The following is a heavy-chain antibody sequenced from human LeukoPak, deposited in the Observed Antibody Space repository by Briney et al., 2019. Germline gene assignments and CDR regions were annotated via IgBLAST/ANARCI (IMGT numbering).Heavy chain of an antibody. V-gene: IGHV1-2*06. CDR2: VNPDRGGI. Sequence: GASVKVSCKASGYTFTDNYIHWVRQAPGQGLEWMGRVNPDRGGINYAQKFQGRVTMTRDTSINTAFVELRRLRSDDTATYYCARAQNYHDRSGYSDDTFDVWGHGTMITVSS. CDR1: GYTFTDNY. J-gene: IGHJ3*01. CDR3: ARAQNYHDRSGYSDDTFDV. D-gene: IGHD3-22*01.